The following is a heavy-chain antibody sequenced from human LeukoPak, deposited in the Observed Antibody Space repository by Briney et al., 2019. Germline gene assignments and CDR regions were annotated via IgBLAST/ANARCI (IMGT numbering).Heavy chain of an antibody. J-gene: IGHJ4*02. V-gene: IGHV3-11*01. CDR1: GFTFSDYY. D-gene: IGHD1-1*01. Sequence: GRSLRLSCAASGFTFSDYYMSWIRQAPGKGLEWVSYISSSGSTIYYADSVKGRFTISRDNAKNSLYLQMNSLRAEDTAVYYCARGNWRNEYYFDYWGRGTLVTVSS. CDR3: ARGNWRNEYYFDY. CDR2: ISSSGSTI.